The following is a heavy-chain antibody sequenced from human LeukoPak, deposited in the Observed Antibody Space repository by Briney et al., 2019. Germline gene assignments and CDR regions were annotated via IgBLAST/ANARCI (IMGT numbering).Heavy chain of an antibody. J-gene: IGHJ3*02. V-gene: IGHV4-39*01. D-gene: IGHD6-13*01. CDR3: ARGRGALTGYSSSGQSAANDI. CDR2: IYYSGST. Sequence: SETLSLTCTVSGGSISSSSYYWGWIRQPPGKGLEWIGSIYYSGSTYYNPSLKSRVTISVDTSKNQFSLKLSSVTAADTAVYYCARGRGALTGYSSSGQSAANDIWGQGTMVTVSS. CDR1: GGSISSSSYY.